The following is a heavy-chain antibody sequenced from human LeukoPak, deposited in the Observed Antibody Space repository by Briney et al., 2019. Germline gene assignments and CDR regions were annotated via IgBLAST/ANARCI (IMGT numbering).Heavy chain of an antibody. CDR2: IIPIFGTA. CDR3: AQIVVVPAAMKVNDY. Sequence: SVKVSCKASGYTFTSYDINWVRQAPGQGLEWMGGIIPIFGTANYAQKFQGRVTITADESTSTAYMELSSLRSEDTAVYYCAQIVVVPAAMKVNDYWGQGTLVTVSS. CDR1: GYTFTSYD. D-gene: IGHD2-2*01. V-gene: IGHV1-69*01. J-gene: IGHJ4*02.